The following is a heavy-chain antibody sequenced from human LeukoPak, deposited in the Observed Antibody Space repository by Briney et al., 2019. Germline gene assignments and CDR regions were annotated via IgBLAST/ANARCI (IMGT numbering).Heavy chain of an antibody. J-gene: IGHJ4*02. V-gene: IGHV4-30-4*01. Sequence: SETLSLTCTVSGGSLSSGDYYGSWIRQPPGKGLEWIGYIYYSGSTYYNPSLKSRVTISVDTSKNQSSLKLSSVTGADTAVYYCARDQLGTSSYVWGQGTLVTVSS. CDR2: IYYSGST. CDR3: ARDQLGTSSYV. CDR1: GGSLSSGDYY. D-gene: IGHD5-18*01.